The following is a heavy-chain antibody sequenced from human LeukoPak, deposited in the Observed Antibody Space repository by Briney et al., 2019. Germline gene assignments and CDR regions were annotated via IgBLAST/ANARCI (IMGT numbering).Heavy chain of an antibody. CDR2: IKQDGSDK. CDR1: GFTFSNYW. V-gene: IGHV3-7*01. D-gene: IGHD2-2*01. Sequence: GGSLRLPCAASGFTFSNYWMSWVRQAPGKGLEGVANIKQDGSDKYYVGSLKGRFTISRDNAENSLFLQMTSLRAEDTAVYYCARDGAYCRSTSCYRFSVDYWGQGILVTVSS. CDR3: ARDGAYCRSTSCYRFSVDY. J-gene: IGHJ4*02.